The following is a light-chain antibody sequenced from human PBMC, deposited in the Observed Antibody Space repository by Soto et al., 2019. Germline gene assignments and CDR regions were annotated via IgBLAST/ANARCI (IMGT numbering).Light chain of an antibody. J-gene: IGKJ5*01. Sequence: EIVMTQSPAILSVSPGDSAILSCKASQSISRDLAWYQQKPGQAPRLLIYGASTRATGIPARFSGTGSGTDFTLTISSLQSEYFAVYYCQQYNNWPLFGQGTRLELK. CDR3: QQYNNWPL. CDR2: GAS. V-gene: IGKV3-15*01. CDR1: QSISRD.